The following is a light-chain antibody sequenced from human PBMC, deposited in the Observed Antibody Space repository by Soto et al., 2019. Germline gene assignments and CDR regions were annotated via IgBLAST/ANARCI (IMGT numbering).Light chain of an antibody. CDR3: QQYGSSPPWT. Sequence: EIVLTQSPGTLSLSPGERATLSCRASQSVRSSFLAWYQQKPGQAPRLLFYGASNRATGTPDRFSGSGSGTDFTLTISRLEPEDFAVYYCQQYGSSPPWTFGQGTKVDIK. J-gene: IGKJ1*01. CDR2: GAS. V-gene: IGKV3-20*01. CDR1: QSVRSSF.